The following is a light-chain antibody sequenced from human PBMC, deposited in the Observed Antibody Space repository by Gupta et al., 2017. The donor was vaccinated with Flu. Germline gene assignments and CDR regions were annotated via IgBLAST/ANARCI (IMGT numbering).Light chain of an antibody. J-gene: IGKJ4*01. CDR2: GAS. V-gene: IGKV3-15*01. Sequence: EIVMTQSPATLSASPGERVIRSCRASQNINNNLAWYQQRPGQAPRLLIYGASARDTGIPARFSGSGSGKELTLTISSRQSEDFAVYYCQQHQNWPPFTFGRGTKVEI. CDR1: QNINNN. CDR3: QQHQNWPPFT.